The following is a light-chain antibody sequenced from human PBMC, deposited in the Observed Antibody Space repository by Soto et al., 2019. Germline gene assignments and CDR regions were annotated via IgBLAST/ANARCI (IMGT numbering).Light chain of an antibody. CDR3: QRYGSSPLT. CDR2: DAS. V-gene: IGKV3-20*01. J-gene: IGKJ4*01. Sequence: EIVLTQSPGTLSLSPGERATLSCRASQSVSSNYLAWYKQKPGQAPRLLIYDASSRATGIPDRFSSSGSGTDFTLTISRLEPEDFAVYYCQRYGSSPLTFGGGTKVDIK. CDR1: QSVSSNY.